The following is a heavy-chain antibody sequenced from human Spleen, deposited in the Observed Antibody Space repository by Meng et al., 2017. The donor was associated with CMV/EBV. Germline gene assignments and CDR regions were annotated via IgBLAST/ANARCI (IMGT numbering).Heavy chain of an antibody. CDR1: GFTVSNSF. D-gene: IGHD2/OR15-2a*01. Sequence: GGSLRLSCAASGFTVSNSFMTWVRQAPGRGLEWVAFIRYDGSDKYYGESVKGRFTISRDNSKNTVYVQMNSLRVEDTAVYYCAKGGNSEYGMDVWGQGTTVTVSS. J-gene: IGHJ6*02. CDR2: IRYDGSDK. V-gene: IGHV3-30*02. CDR3: AKGGNSEYGMDV.